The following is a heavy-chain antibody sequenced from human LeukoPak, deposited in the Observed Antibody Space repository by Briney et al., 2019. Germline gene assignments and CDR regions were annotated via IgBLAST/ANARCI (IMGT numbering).Heavy chain of an antibody. CDR2: ISYDGSNK. Sequence: GGSLRLSCAASGFTFSSYAMHWVRQAPGKGLEWVAVISYDGSNKYYADSVKGRFTISRDNSKNTLYLQMNSLRAEDTAVYYCAKDLGITMIVVVGAFDIWGQGTMVTVSS. CDR3: AKDLGITMIVVVGAFDI. D-gene: IGHD3-22*01. V-gene: IGHV3-30-3*01. CDR1: GFTFSSYA. J-gene: IGHJ3*02.